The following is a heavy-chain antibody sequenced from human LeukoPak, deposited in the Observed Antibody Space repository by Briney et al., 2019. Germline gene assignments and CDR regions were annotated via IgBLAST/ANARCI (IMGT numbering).Heavy chain of an antibody. CDR1: GGSFSGYY. CDR2: INHSGST. Sequence: KTSETLSLTCAVYGGSFSGYYWSWIRQPPGKGLEWIGEINHSGSTNYNPSLKSRVTISVDTSKNQFSLKLSSVTAADTAVHYCARGRYSGYNYYYGMDVWGQGTTVTVSS. D-gene: IGHD5-12*01. CDR3: ARGRYSGYNYYYGMDV. J-gene: IGHJ6*02. V-gene: IGHV4-34*01.